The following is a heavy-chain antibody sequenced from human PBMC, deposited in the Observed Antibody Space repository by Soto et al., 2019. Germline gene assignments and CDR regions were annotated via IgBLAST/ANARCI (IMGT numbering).Heavy chain of an antibody. CDR2: ISGSGGST. CDR1: VFTLSSYA. V-gene: IGHV3-23*01. Sequence: GGSLRLCCTASVFTLSSYAMRWVRQAPGKGLEWVSAISGSGGSTYYADSVKGRFTISRDNSKNTLYLQMNSLRAEDTAVYYCAKDRGGNSGFDYWGQGTLVTVSS. D-gene: IGHD3-16*01. CDR3: AKDRGGNSGFDY. J-gene: IGHJ4*02.